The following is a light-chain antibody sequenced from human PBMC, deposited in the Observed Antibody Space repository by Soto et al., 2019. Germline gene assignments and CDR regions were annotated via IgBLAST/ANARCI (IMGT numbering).Light chain of an antibody. CDR2: AAS. J-gene: IGKJ3*01. Sequence: DIQMTQSPSSVSASIGDRVTITCRASQIIGSWLAWYQQKPGKAPTLLIYAASSLQSGVPSRFSGSGSGSDFTLTSTSLQAEDSPTYYCQQANSFRFTFGPGTKVDIK. CDR3: QQANSFRFT. CDR1: QIIGSW. V-gene: IGKV1-12*02.